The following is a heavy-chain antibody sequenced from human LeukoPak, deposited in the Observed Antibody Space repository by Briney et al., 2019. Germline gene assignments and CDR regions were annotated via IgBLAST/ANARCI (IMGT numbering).Heavy chain of an antibody. J-gene: IGHJ3*02. V-gene: IGHV5-51*01. D-gene: IGHD6-13*01. Sequence: GESLKISCKGSGYSFTSHWIGWVRQGPGKGLEWMGIVNPDDSDTIYSPSFQGQVTISADESITTAYLQWSSLKASDTAMYYCATYSRRVGTLNAFDIWGQGTIVTVSS. CDR2: VNPDDSDT. CDR3: ATYSRRVGTLNAFDI. CDR1: GYSFTSHW.